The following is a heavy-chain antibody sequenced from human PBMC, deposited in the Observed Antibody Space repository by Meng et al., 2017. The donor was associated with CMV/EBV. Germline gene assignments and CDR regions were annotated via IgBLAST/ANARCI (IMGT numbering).Heavy chain of an antibody. CDR3: ARARGYSGSYYYYYGMDV. CDR1: FTSSD. Sequence: FTSSDISWVRHATGQGLAWRGWLNPNSGNRGYAQKFQGRVAMTRNTSISTAYMELSSLRSEDTAVYYCARARGYSGSYYYYYGMDVWGQGTTVTVSS. J-gene: IGHJ6*02. D-gene: IGHD1-26*01. CDR2: LNPNSGNR. V-gene: IGHV1-8*01.